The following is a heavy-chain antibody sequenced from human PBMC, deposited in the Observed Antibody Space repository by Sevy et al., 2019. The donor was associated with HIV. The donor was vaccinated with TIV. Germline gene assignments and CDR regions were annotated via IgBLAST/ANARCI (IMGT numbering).Heavy chain of an antibody. CDR2: IYSSGDT. J-gene: IGHJ4*02. Sequence: GGSLRLSCEASGFDVGTNYMNWVRQAPGRGLEWVSVIYSSGDTDYADAVKGRFTITRANSRNTLYLQINSLRAEDTAVYDCASSLLYLYESNGHYPLDYWGRGTLVTVSS. V-gene: IGHV3-53*01. CDR1: GFDVGTNY. CDR3: ASSLLYLYESNGHYPLDY. D-gene: IGHD3-22*01.